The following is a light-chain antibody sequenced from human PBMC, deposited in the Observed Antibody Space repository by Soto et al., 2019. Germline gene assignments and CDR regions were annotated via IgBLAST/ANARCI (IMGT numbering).Light chain of an antibody. CDR2: AAS. V-gene: IGKV1-39*01. CDR3: QQSYS. Sequence: DIHMTQSPSSLSASVGDRVTITCRASQSISSYLNWYQQKPGKAPKLLIYAASSXETGXPSXFXGSGSGTDFTLTISSLQPEDYATYYCQQSYSFGGGTKVDI. CDR1: QSISSY. J-gene: IGKJ4*01.